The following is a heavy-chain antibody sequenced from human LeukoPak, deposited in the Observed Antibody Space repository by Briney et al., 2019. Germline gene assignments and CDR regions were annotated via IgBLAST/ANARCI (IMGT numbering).Heavy chain of an antibody. V-gene: IGHV3-11*01. CDR2: INIGGTNT. Sequence: GESLRLSCAASGFTFNDYYMSWIRQAPGKGLEWLSYINIGGTNTHYADSVKGRFTISRDNAKKSLYLEMNNLRAEDTAVYYCATDGAGLDTWGQGVLVTVSS. J-gene: IGHJ5*02. CDR3: ATDGAGLDT. CDR1: GFTFNDYY.